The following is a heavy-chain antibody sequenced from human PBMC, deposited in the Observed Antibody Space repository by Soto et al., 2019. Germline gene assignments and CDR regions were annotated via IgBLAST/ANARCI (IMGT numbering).Heavy chain of an antibody. J-gene: IGHJ6*02. CDR2: INPNSGGT. CDR3: ARDTSGIEAAGTWNYYYGMDV. V-gene: IGHV1-2*04. D-gene: IGHD6-13*01. CDR1: GYTFTGYY. Sequence: EASVKVSCKASGYTFTGYYMHWVRQAPGQGLEWMGWINPNSGGTNYAQKFQGWVTMTRDTSISTAYMELSRLRSDETAVYYCARDTSGIEAAGTWNYYYGMDVWGQGNTVTVSS.